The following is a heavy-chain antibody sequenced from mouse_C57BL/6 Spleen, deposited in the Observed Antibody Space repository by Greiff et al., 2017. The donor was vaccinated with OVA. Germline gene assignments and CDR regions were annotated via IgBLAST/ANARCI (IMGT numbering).Heavy chain of an antibody. CDR2: ISSGSSTI. J-gene: IGHJ1*03. CDR3: ARPGRLPYWYFDV. CDR1: GFTFSDYG. V-gene: IGHV5-17*01. Sequence: EVQLVESGGGLVKPGGSLKLSCPASGFTFSDYGMNWVRQAPEKGLEWVAYISSGSSTIYYADTVKGRLTIPRDNAKNTLFLQMTSMRSEATAMYYCARPGRLPYWYFDVWGTGTTVTVSS. D-gene: IGHD2-4*01.